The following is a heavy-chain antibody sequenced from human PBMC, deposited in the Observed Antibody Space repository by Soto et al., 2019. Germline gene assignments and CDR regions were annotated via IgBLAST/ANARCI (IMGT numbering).Heavy chain of an antibody. D-gene: IGHD6-13*01. Sequence: EVQLLESGGGLVQPGGSLRLSCAASGFTFSNYGMNWIRLAPGEGLEWVSTVSPAGSTFYADSVRGRFTISRDNSTSTVDLQMNGLRVDDTAIYYCVRSWAYWGRGTVVTVSS. CDR2: VSPAGST. V-gene: IGHV3-23*01. CDR3: VRSWAY. CDR1: GFTFSNYG. J-gene: IGHJ4*02.